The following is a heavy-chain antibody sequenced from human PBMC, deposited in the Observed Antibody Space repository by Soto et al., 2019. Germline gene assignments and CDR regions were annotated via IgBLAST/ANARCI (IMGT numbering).Heavy chain of an antibody. D-gene: IGHD5-12*01. CDR3: ARGNGYDVDF. Sequence: ASVKVSCKASGYTFTSYAMHWVRQAPGQSLEWMGWMNAANGDTEYSQKFQGRVTITRDTSASTAYMELSSLRSEDTAVYYCARGNGYDVDFWGQGTLVTVSS. CDR2: MNAANGDT. V-gene: IGHV1-3*01. J-gene: IGHJ4*02. CDR1: GYTFTSYA.